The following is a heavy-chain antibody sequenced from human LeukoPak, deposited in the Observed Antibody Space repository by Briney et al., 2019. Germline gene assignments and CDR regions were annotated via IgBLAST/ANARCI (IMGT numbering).Heavy chain of an antibody. D-gene: IGHD3-3*01. CDR2: IYHSGST. Sequence: SQTLSLTCAVSGGSISSGGYSWSWIRQPPGKGLEWIGEIYHSGSTNYNSSLKSRVTISVDKSKNQFSLKLSSVTAADTAVYYCARAYYDFWSGPFDYWGQGTLVTVSS. CDR1: GGSISSGGYS. CDR3: ARAYYDFWSGPFDY. V-gene: IGHV4-30-2*01. J-gene: IGHJ4*02.